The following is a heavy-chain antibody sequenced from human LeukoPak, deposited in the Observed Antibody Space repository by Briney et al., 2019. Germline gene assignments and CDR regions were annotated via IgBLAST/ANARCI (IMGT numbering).Heavy chain of an antibody. CDR1: GGSFSGYY. D-gene: IGHD2-2*01. V-gene: IGHV4-34*01. CDR2: INHSGST. Sequence: SETLSLTCAVYGGSFSGYYWSWICQPPGKGLEWIGEINHSGSTNYNPSLKSRVTISVDTSKNQFSLKLSSVTAADTAVYYCARGPILVVVPAAMKVDAFDIWGQGTMVTVSS. J-gene: IGHJ3*02. CDR3: ARGPILVVVPAAMKVDAFDI.